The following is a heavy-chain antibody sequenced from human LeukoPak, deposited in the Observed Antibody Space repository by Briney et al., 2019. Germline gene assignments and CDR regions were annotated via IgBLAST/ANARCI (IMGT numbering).Heavy chain of an antibody. J-gene: IGHJ5*02. CDR2: IYSGGST. D-gene: IGHD3-22*01. V-gene: IGHV3-53*01. Sequence: GGSLTLACAASGFTVNSNYMSWVRQAPGKGLDWVSIIYSGGSTYYADSVKGRFTISRDNSKNTLYLQMNSLRAEDTAVYYCAREPHYFDTHSPWGQGTLVTVSS. CDR1: GFTVNSNY. CDR3: AREPHYFDTHSP.